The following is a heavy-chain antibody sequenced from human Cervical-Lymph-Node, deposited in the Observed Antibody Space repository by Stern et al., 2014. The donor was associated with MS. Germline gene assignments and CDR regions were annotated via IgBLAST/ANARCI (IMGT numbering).Heavy chain of an antibody. CDR3: AAEPMYYSDSVGAFDI. CDR2: IVVGSGNT. CDR1: GFTFISSA. V-gene: IGHV1-58*01. D-gene: IGHD3-22*01. J-gene: IGHJ3*02. Sequence: QLVESGPEVKKPGTSVKVSCKASGFTFISSAVQWVRQARGQRLEWIGWIVVGSGNTNYAQKFQERVPITRNMSTSTAYMELSSLRSEDTAVYYCAAEPMYYSDSVGAFDIWGQGTMVTVSS.